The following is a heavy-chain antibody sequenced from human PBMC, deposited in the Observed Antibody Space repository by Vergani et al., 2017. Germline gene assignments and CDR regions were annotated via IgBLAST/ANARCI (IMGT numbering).Heavy chain of an antibody. Sequence: QVQLQQSGPGLVRPSQTLSPTCVLSGDSVSNNKTTWNWIRQSPSRGLEWLGRTYYRSKWSNDYAESVKSRLTIDPDTSKNLFSLHLNSVTPEDTAVYYCARVTAVPGSSWFDPWGQGTLVTVSS. CDR2: TYYRSKWSN. J-gene: IGHJ5*02. CDR3: ARVTAVPGSSWFDP. V-gene: IGHV6-1*01. D-gene: IGHD6-19*01. CDR1: GDSVSNNKTT.